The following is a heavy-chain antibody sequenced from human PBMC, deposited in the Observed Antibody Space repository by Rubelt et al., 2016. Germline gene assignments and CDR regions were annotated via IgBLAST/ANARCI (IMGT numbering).Heavy chain of an antibody. V-gene: IGHV3-74*01. CDR3: ARTSRRFGGWFDP. CDR2: IKGDGSWT. D-gene: IGHD3-3*01. J-gene: IGHJ5*02. Sequence: GKGLVWVSRIKGDGSWTSYADSVKGRFTISRDNAKNSLYLQMNSLRPEDAAVYYCARTSRRFGGWFDPWGQGTLVTVSS.